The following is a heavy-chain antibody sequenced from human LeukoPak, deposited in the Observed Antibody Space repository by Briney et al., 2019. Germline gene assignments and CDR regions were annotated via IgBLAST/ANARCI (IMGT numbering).Heavy chain of an antibody. D-gene: IGHD5-18*01. CDR1: EFTFSSYG. Sequence: GGSLRLSCAASEFTFSSYGMNWVRQAPGKGLEWLSYLSNTNMIHYAESVKGRFTISRDNAKNSLYLQMDGLRAEDTAVYYCARRGETAMVGDYWGRGTLVTVSS. V-gene: IGHV3-48*01. CDR3: ARRGETAMVGDY. J-gene: IGHJ4*02. CDR2: LSNTNMI.